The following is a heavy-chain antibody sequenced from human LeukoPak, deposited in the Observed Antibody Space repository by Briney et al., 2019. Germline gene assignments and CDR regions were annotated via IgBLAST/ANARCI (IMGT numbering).Heavy chain of an antibody. V-gene: IGHV4-39*07. CDR3: ARQYCSGGSCYPPYFDY. D-gene: IGHD2-15*01. CDR1: GGSISSRSYY. Sequence: SETLSLTCTVSGGSISSRSYYWGWIRQPPGKGLEWIGSIYYSGSTNYNPSLKSRVTISVDKSKNQFSLKLSSVTAADTAVYYCARQYCSGGSCYPPYFDYWGQGTLVTVSS. CDR2: IYYSGST. J-gene: IGHJ4*02.